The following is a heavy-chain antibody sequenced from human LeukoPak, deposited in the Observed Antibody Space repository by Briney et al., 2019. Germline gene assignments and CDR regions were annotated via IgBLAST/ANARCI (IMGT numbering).Heavy chain of an antibody. Sequence: ASVKVSCKASGYTFTGYYMHWVRQAPGQGLEWMGWINPNSGGTNYAQKFQGRVTMTRDTSISTAYMELSRLRSDDTAVYYCARGSLGWELPQPPMDVWGQGTTVTVSS. CDR1: GYTFTGYY. D-gene: IGHD1-26*01. CDR3: ARGSLGWELPQPPMDV. CDR2: INPNSGGT. J-gene: IGHJ6*02. V-gene: IGHV1-2*02.